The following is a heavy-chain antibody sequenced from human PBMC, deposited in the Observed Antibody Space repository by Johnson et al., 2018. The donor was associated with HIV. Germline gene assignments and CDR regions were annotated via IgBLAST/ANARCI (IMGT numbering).Heavy chain of an antibody. CDR1: GFTFSSYA. V-gene: IGHV3-30*04. CDR3: TTDWGLWFGELLHDAFDI. CDR2: ISYDGSNK. Sequence: QMQLVESGGGLVQPGRSLRLSCAASGFTFSSYAMHWVRQAPGKGLEWVAVISYDGSNKYYADSVKGRFTISRDNSKNTLYLQMNSLRAEDTAVYYCTTDWGLWFGELLHDAFDIWGQGTMVTVSS. D-gene: IGHD3-10*01. J-gene: IGHJ3*02.